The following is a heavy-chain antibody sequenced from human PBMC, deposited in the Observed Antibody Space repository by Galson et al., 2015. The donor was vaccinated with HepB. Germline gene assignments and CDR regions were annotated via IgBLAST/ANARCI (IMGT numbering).Heavy chain of an antibody. J-gene: IGHJ3*02. CDR2: ISPIFGTA. Sequence: SVKVSCKASGGTFSSYAISWVRQAPGQGLEWMGGISPIFGTANYAQKFQGRVTITADESTSTAYMELSSLRSEDTAVYYCARVIVRFGELDAFDIWGQGTMVTVSS. V-gene: IGHV1-69*13. CDR3: ARVIVRFGELDAFDI. CDR1: GGTFSSYA. D-gene: IGHD3-10*01.